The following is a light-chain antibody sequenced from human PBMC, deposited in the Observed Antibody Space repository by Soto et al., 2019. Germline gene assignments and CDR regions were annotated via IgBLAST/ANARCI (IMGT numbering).Light chain of an antibody. J-gene: IGLJ3*02. Sequence: QSVLTQSPSASTSLRASVKLTCTLSSGHSSYAIAWHQQQPEKGPRYLMKLNSDGSHSKGDGIPDRFSGSSSGAERYLTISILQSEDEGDYYCQTWGPGSYWVFGGGTTVTVL. V-gene: IGLV4-69*01. CDR2: LNSDGSH. CDR1: SGHSSYA. CDR3: QTWGPGSYWV.